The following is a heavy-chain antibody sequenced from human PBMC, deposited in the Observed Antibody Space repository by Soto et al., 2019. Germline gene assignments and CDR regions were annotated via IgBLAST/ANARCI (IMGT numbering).Heavy chain of an antibody. CDR3: AGGRDDYNGWYLDL. D-gene: IGHD4-4*01. CDR1: GCSLSSYC. J-gene: IGHJ2*01. Sequence: SVILSLTCPFSGCSLSSYCWILIRPPPGKGLEWIGYIYYSGSPNYNPSLESRVTISEDTSKNQFSLQLASVTAADTAVYYCAGGRDDYNGWYLDLWVRGTLVTVSS. V-gene: IGHV4-59*08. CDR2: IYYSGSP.